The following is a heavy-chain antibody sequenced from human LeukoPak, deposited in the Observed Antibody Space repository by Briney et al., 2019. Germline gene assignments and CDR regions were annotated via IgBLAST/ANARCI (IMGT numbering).Heavy chain of an antibody. CDR1: GGSSSNTIYY. CDR3: VRSGGYCSGTKCHVEYFDV. CDR2: IVYSGTT. D-gene: IGHD2-2*01. J-gene: IGHJ2*01. Sequence: SETLSLTCTVSGGSSSNTIYYWGWIRQPPEKDLEWIGSIVYSGTTYYNPSLKSRVTISVDTSKNQFSLKLSSVSAADTAVYYCVRSGGYCSGTKCHVEYFDVWGRGALVTVSS. V-gene: IGHV4-39*01.